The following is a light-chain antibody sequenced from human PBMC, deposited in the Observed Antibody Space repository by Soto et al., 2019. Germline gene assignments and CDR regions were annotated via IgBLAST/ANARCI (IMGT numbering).Light chain of an antibody. CDR1: QSVLYSVNNKNY. J-gene: IGKJ4*01. CDR2: WAS. Sequence: DIVLTQSPDSLAVSLGETATINCKSSQSVLYSVNNKNYLAWYQKKPGQHPKLLIYWASNRESGVPDRFSGSGSGTDFNLTISRLQAEDVAVYQCQQLHTSTLTFGGGTKGDIK. CDR3: QQLHTSTLT. V-gene: IGKV4-1*01.